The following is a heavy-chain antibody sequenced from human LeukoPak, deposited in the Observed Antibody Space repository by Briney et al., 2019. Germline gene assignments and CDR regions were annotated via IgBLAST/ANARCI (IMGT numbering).Heavy chain of an antibody. V-gene: IGHV4-31*02. CDR3: ARVPRYYYDSSGHEQNWFDP. Sequence: SETLSLTCTVSGGSISSGGYYWSWIRQHPRKGLEWIGYIYYSGSTYYNPSLKSRVTILVDTSKNQFSLKLSSVTAADTAVYYCARVPRYYYDSSGHEQNWFDPWGQGTLVTVSS. CDR2: IYYSGST. D-gene: IGHD3-22*01. J-gene: IGHJ5*02. CDR1: GGSISSGGYY.